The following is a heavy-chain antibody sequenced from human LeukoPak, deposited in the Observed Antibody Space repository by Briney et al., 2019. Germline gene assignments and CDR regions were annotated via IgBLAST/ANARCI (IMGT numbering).Heavy chain of an antibody. Sequence: SETLSLTCAVYGGSFSGYYWTWIRQPPGKGLEWIGEINRGGDTNYKPSLKSRVTISVDTSKNQFSLKLSSVTAADTAVYYCAHGRGSGSYFEGVWGQGTLVSVSS. V-gene: IGHV4-34*01. CDR2: INRGGDT. CDR3: AHGRGSGSYFEGV. J-gene: IGHJ4*02. CDR1: GGSFSGYY. D-gene: IGHD3-10*01.